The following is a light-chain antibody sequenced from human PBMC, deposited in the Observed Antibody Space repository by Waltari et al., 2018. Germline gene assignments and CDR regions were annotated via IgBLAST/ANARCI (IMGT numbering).Light chain of an antibody. CDR1: QSLVHRDGNPH. CDR3: LQGTHWPYT. CDR2: RVS. J-gene: IGKJ2*01. V-gene: IGKV2-30*02. Sequence: EVVMTQSPLSLAVTLGQPASISCKSSQSLVHRDGNPHLNWFQQRPVQSPGRLFYRVSSRESGVPDRFSGSGSGTDFTLKISRVEAEDVGVYYCLQGTHWPYTFGQGTRLDIK.